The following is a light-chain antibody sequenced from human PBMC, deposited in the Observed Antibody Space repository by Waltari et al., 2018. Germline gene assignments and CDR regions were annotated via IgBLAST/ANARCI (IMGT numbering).Light chain of an antibody. Sequence: SFELIQPPSVSESPGQTASITCPGDELGHQHPSWYQQKPGQAPVLVLYQDNRRPSGIPERFSGSNSGNTATLTISGTQAMDEADYHCQAWDSTTVVFGGGTKLTVL. CDR2: QDN. CDR1: ELGHQH. J-gene: IGLJ2*01. V-gene: IGLV3-1*01. CDR3: QAWDSTTVV.